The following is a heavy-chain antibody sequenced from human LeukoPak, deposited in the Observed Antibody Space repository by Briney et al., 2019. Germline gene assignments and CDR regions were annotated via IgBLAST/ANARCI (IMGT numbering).Heavy chain of an antibody. CDR3: ARGGYGSGSYGVYYMDV. V-gene: IGHV4-38-2*02. D-gene: IGHD3-10*01. CDR2: SGST. J-gene: IGHJ6*03. CDR1: GYSISSGYY. Sequence: PSETLSLTCTVSGYSISSGYYWGWIRQPPGKGLEWIGSGSTYYNPSLKSRVTISVDTSKNQFSLKLSSVTAADTAVYYCARGGYGSGSYGVYYMDVWGKGTTVTVSS.